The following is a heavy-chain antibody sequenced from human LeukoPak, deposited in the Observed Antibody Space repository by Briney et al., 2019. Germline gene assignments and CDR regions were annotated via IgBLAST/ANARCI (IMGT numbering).Heavy chain of an antibody. CDR3: ARVDIKSGYDGAFDY. J-gene: IGHJ4*02. Sequence: ASVKVSCKASGYTFTSYGITWVRQAPGQGLEWMGWISAYNGNTNYAQKFQGRVTMTRNTSISTAYMELSSLRSEDTAVYYCARVDIKSGYDGAFDYWGQGTLVTVSS. CDR2: ISAYNGNT. D-gene: IGHD5-12*01. V-gene: IGHV1-18*01. CDR1: GYTFTSYG.